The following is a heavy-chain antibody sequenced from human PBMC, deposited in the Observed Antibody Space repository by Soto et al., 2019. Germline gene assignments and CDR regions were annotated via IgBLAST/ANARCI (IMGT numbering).Heavy chain of an antibody. V-gene: IGHV3-21*01. D-gene: IGHD3-22*01. CDR3: ARDYSSYYYDSSGPPDAFDI. J-gene: IGHJ3*02. CDR1: GFTFSSYS. CDR2: ISSSSSYI. Sequence: GGSLRLSCAASGFTFSSYSMNWVRQAPGKGLEWVSSISSSSSYIYYADSVKGRFTISRDNAKNSLYLQMNSLRAEDTAVYYCARDYSSYYYDSSGPPDAFDIWGQGTMVTVSS.